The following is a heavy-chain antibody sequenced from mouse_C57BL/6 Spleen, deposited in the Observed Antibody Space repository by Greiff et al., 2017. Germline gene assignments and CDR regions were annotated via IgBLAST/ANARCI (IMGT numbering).Heavy chain of an antibody. D-gene: IGHD1-1*01. CDR3: AIITTVVPFAY. J-gene: IGHJ3*01. V-gene: IGHV1-76*01. CDR1: GYTFTDYY. CDR2: IYPGSGNT. Sequence: QVQLQQSGAELVRPGASVKLSCKASGYTFTDYYINWVMQRPGQGLEWIARIYPGSGNTYYNEKFKGKATLTAEKSSSTAYMQLSSLTSEDSAVYFCAIITTVVPFAYWGQGTLVTVSA.